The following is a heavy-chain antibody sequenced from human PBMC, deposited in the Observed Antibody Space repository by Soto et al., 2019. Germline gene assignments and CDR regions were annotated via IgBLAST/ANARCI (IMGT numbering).Heavy chain of an antibody. CDR3: ARVKDYGDYYYYYGMDV. Sequence: QVQLVQSGAEVKKPGASVKVSCKASGYTFTSYYMHWVRQAPGQGLEWMGIINPSGGSTSYAQKFQGRVTMTRDTSTSTVYMELSSLRSEYTAVYYCARVKDYGDYYYYYGMDVWGQGTTVTVSS. D-gene: IGHD4-17*01. CDR2: INPSGGST. CDR1: GYTFTSYY. V-gene: IGHV1-46*03. J-gene: IGHJ6*02.